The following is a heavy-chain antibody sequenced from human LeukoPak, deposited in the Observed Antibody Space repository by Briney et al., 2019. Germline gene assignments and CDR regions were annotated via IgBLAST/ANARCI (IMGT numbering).Heavy chain of an antibody. Sequence: GGSLRLSCAASGFTFSEYALVWVRQAPGKGLEWVSASSSGGANTLYADAVKGRFTISRDNSKNTLYLQMDSLRAEDTAVYFCGRVPNGDYVGAFEFWGHGTMVTVSS. J-gene: IGHJ3*01. D-gene: IGHD4-17*01. CDR2: SSSGGANT. CDR1: GFTFSEYA. V-gene: IGHV3-23*01. CDR3: GRVPNGDYVGAFEF.